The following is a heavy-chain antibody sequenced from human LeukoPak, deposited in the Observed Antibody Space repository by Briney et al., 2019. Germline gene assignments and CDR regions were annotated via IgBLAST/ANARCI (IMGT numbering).Heavy chain of an antibody. CDR2: ISSDGTNI. J-gene: IGHJ6*02. CDR1: GFTLKTYV. CDR3: AKDRTWSGGMDV. Sequence: PGGSLRLSCVASGFTLKTYVMHWVRQAPGKGLEWVAAISSDGTNIEYANSVKGRFTISRDNDKNTLSLQMNSLRREDSAVYYCAKDRTWSGGMDVWGQGTTVTVSS. D-gene: IGHD1-14*01. V-gene: IGHV3-30*18.